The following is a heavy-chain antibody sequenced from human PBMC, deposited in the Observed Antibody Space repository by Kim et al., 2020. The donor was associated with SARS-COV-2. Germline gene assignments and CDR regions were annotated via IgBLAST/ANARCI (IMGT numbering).Heavy chain of an antibody. D-gene: IGHD3-9*01. V-gene: IGHV4-61*01. CDR2: IYYSGST. Sequence: SETLSLTCTVSGGSVSSGTYYWSWIRQPPGKGLEWIGYIYYSGSTKYNPSLKSRVTISVDTSKNQFSLKLSSVTAADTAVYYCASTKTYYDILTGYSPRDCWGQGTLVTVSS. CDR3: ASTKTYYDILTGYSPRDC. J-gene: IGHJ4*02. CDR1: GGSVSSGTYY.